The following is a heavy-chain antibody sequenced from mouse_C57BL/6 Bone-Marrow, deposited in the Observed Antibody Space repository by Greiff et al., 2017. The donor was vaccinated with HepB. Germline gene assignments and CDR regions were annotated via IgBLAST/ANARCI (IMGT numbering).Heavy chain of an antibody. CDR1: GFNIKDDY. J-gene: IGHJ4*01. V-gene: IGHV14-4*01. CDR2: IDPENGDT. D-gene: IGHD1-1*01. CDR3: TTDGSSWGDY. Sequence: SGAELVRPGASVKLSCTASGFNIKDDYMHWVKQRPEQGLEWIGWIDPENGDTEYASKFQGKATITADTSSNTAYLQLSSLTSEDTAVYYCTTDGSSWGDYWGQGTSVTVSS.